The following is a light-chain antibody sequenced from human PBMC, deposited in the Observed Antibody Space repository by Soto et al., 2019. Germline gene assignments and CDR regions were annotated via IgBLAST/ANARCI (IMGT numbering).Light chain of an antibody. CDR1: SSDVGDYNY. CDR2: EVS. CDR3: SSYTGNSLYV. J-gene: IGLJ1*01. Sequence: QSALTQPASVSGSPGQSITISCTGTSSDVGDYNYVSWYQQHPDKAPKLMIYEVSNRPSGVSNRFSGSKSGNTASLTISGLQAEDEADHYCSSYTGNSLYVSGIGTKVTVL. V-gene: IGLV2-14*01.